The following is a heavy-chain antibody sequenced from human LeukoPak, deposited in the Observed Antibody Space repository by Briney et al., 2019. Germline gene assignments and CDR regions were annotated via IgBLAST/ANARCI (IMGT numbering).Heavy chain of an antibody. CDR2: INYSGST. Sequence: PSETLSPTCTVSGASISSSNYYWGWIRQPPGKGLEWIASINYSGSTYYNPSLKSRVTISVDTSKNQFSLKLSSMTAADTAVYYCARHPDLDYWGQGILVTVSS. CDR3: ARHPDLDY. J-gene: IGHJ4*02. V-gene: IGHV4-39*01. CDR1: GASISSSNYY.